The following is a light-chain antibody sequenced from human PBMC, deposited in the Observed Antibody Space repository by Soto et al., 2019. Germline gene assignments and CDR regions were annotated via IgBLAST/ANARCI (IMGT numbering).Light chain of an antibody. CDR2: EVS. J-gene: IGLJ1*01. CDR1: SSDVGGYNY. V-gene: IGLV2-14*01. Sequence: SVLTQPASVSRSPGQSITISCTGTSSDVGGYNYVPWYQQHPGKAPKLMIYEVSNRPSGVPNRYSGSKSGNTASLTISGLQAEDEADYYCSSYTSSSTPYVFRTGTQVTVL. CDR3: SSYTSSSTPYV.